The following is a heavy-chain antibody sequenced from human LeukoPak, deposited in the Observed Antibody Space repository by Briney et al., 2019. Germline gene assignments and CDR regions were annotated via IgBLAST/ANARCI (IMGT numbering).Heavy chain of an antibody. J-gene: IGHJ4*02. CDR3: RTDRYGNYGDYIDY. CDR1: GYTFTGYY. Sequence: ASVKVSCKASGYTFTGYYMHWVRQAPGQGLEWMGWINPNSGGTDYAQKFQGRVTMTRDTSISTAYMELSRLRSDDTAVYYCRTDRYGNYGDYIDYWGQGTLVTVSS. D-gene: IGHD4-17*01. CDR2: INPNSGGT. V-gene: IGHV1-2*02.